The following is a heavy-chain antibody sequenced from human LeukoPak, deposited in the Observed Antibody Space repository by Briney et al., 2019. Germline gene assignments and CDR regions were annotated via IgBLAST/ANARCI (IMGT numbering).Heavy chain of an antibody. CDR2: IKEDGSEK. CDR3: TRNQD. J-gene: IGHJ4*02. Sequence: PGGSLRLSCATSGFTFNRGWMSWVRQAPGKGLEWVANIKEDGSEKYYVDSVKGRFTISRDIAKNSLYLQMNSLRAEDTAVYYCTRNQDWGQGTLVTVS. CDR1: GFTFNRGW. V-gene: IGHV3-7*01.